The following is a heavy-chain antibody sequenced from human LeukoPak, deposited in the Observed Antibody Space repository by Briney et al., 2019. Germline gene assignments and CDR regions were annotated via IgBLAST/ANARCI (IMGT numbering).Heavy chain of an antibody. J-gene: IGHJ4*02. CDR1: GFIFSSYA. Sequence: PGGSLRLSCTASGFIFSSYAMTWVRKAPGKGLEWVSGIDSSGGVTYYAESVRGRFTISRDNSKNTLYLQMNDLRAEDTAVYYCAKASWAGVTTTYFAYWAQGILVTVSS. CDR2: IDSSGGVT. D-gene: IGHD1-26*01. V-gene: IGHV3-23*05. CDR3: AKASWAGVTTTYFAY.